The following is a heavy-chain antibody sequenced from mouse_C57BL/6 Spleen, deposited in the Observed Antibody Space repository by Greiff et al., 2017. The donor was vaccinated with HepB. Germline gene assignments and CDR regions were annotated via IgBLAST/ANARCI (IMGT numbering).Heavy chain of an antibody. D-gene: IGHD2-10*01. J-gene: IGHJ3*01. CDR3: ARDWASFYGLFAY. V-gene: IGHV1-80*01. CDR2: IYPGDGDT. CDR1: GYAFSSYW. Sequence: QVHVKQSGAELVKPGASVKISCKASGYAFSSYWMNWVKQRPGKGLEWIGQIYPGDGDTNYNGKFKGKATLTADKSSSTAYMQLSSLTSEDSAVYFCARDWASFYGLFAYWGQGTLVTVSA.